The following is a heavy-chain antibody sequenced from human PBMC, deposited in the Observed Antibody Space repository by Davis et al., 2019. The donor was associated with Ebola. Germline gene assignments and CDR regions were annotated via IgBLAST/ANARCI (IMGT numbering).Heavy chain of an antibody. D-gene: IGHD6-13*01. V-gene: IGHV3-30*18. CDR3: AKDFEYSSSWPFDY. CDR2: ISYDGTSR. CDR1: GFTFSNYG. Sequence: PGGSLRLSCEASGFTFSNYGMHWVRQAPGKGLEWVAVISYDGTSRYYGDSVRGRFSISRDNSKNTLYLQMNSLRAEDTAVYYCAKDFEYSSSWPFDYWGQGTLVTVSS. J-gene: IGHJ4*02.